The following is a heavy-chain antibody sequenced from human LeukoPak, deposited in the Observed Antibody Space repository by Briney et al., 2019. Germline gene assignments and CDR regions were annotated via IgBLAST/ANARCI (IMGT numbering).Heavy chain of an antibody. V-gene: IGHV4-34*01. J-gene: IGHJ5*02. D-gene: IGHD5-12*01. CDR3: ARGLWLRDFDP. CDR2: INHSGST. CDR1: GGSFGGYY. Sequence: SETLSLTCAVYGGSFGGYYWSWIRQPPGKGLEWIGEINHSGSTNYNPSLKSRVTISVDTSKNQFSLKLSSVTAADTAVYYCARGLWLRDFDPWGQGTLVTVSS.